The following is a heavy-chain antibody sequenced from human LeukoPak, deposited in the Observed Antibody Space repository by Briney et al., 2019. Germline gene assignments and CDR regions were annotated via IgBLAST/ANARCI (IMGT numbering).Heavy chain of an antibody. CDR2: IYYSGTT. CDR1: GGSITSYY. CDR3: ARATTAYCTGGVCPNFDF. J-gene: IGHJ4*02. Sequence: SETLSLTCTVSGGSITSYYWNWIRQPPGKGLEWIGYIYYSGTTNFNPSLKSRVTMSVDTSRNHFSLQLSSVTAADTALYYCARATTAYCTGGVCPNFDFWGQGTLVTVSS. D-gene: IGHD2-8*02. V-gene: IGHV4-59*01.